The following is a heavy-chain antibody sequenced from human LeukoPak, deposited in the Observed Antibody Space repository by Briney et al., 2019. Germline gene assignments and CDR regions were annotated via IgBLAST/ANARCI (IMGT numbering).Heavy chain of an antibody. J-gene: IGHJ5*02. CDR2: INPNSGGT. V-gene: IGHV1-2*02. D-gene: IGHD3-10*01. Sequence: PVASVKVSCKASGYTFTGYYMHWVRQAPGQGLEWMGWINPNSGGTNYAQKFQGRVTMTRDTSISTAYMELSRLRSDDTAVYYCARDGLYYYGSGSFYNWFDPWGQGTLVTVSS. CDR3: ARDGLYYYGSGSFYNWFDP. CDR1: GYTFTGYY.